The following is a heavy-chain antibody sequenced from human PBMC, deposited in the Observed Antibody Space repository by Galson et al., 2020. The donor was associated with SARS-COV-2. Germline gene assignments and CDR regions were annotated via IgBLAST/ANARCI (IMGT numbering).Heavy chain of an antibody. Sequence: SETLSLTCSVSGGSISRSSFFWGWIRQPPGKGLEWIGSIYYRGTSYSNPSLESRVTIFVDTSKNQFSLKLNSVTAADTAVYYCARHLTTVVTPFNYWGQGTLVTVSS. CDR2: IYYRGTS. CDR1: GGSISRSSFF. V-gene: IGHV4-39*01. CDR3: ARHLTTVVTPFNY. J-gene: IGHJ4*02. D-gene: IGHD4-17*01.